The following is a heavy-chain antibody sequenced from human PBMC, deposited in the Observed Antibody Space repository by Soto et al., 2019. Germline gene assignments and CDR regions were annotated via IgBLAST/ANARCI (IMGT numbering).Heavy chain of an antibody. D-gene: IGHD3-9*01. CDR1: GYTFTGYY. J-gene: IGHJ6*02. Sequence: ASVKVSCKASGYTFTGYYMHWVRQAPGQGLEWMGWINPNSGDTNYAQKFQGRVTMTRDTSISTAYMELSRLRSDDTAVYYCASISLTIFGMDVWGQGTTVTVSS. CDR2: INPNSGDT. CDR3: ASISLTIFGMDV. V-gene: IGHV1-2*02.